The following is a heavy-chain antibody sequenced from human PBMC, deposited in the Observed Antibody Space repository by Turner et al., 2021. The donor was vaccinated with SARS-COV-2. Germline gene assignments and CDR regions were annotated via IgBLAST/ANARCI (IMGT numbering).Heavy chain of an antibody. D-gene: IGHD2-15*01. CDR3: AKGDDSRKSGLL. J-gene: IGHJ4*02. CDR1: GGSFSGYY. Sequence: QVQLQQWGAGLLKPSETLSLTFAVYGGSFSGYYWTWIRQPPEKGLEWIGEIHPSGTTYHNPSLKGRVTMSVDKSKNQFYLKVSSVTAADTAVYYCAKGDDSRKSGLLWGQGTLVTVSS. V-gene: IGHV4-34*02. CDR2: IHPSGTT.